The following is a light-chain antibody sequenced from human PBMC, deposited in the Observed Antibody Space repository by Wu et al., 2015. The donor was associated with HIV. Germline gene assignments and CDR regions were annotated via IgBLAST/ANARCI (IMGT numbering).Light chain of an antibody. CDR1: QSLRSTF. CDR2: GAS. CDR3: QQYATSRT. J-gene: IGKJ1*01. V-gene: IGKV3-20*01. Sequence: EIVLTQSPGTLSLSPGERATLSCRASQSLRSTFLAWYQQKPGQAPRLLIYGASSRATGIPDRFSGSGSGSDFTLTISRLEPEDFAVYYCQQYATSRTFGPGTKVEIK.